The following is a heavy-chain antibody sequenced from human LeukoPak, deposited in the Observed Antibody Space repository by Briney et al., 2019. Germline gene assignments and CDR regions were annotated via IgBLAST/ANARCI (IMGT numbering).Heavy chain of an antibody. J-gene: IGHJ6*02. CDR3: ARAYSLPRPTGIDYYYGMDV. Sequence: GGSLRLSCAASGFSFSSYGIYWVRQAPGKGLEWMGRILPILGIANYAQKFQGRVTITADKSTSTAYMELSSLRSEDTAVYYCARAYSLPRPTGIDYYYGMDVWGQGTTVTVSS. V-gene: IGHV1-69*04. CDR1: GFSFSSYG. CDR2: ILPILGIA. D-gene: IGHD2-21*01.